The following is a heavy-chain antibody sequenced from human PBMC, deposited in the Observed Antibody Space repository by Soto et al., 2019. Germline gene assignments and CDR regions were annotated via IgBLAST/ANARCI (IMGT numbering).Heavy chain of an antibody. CDR3: AKDDRVFGRRYFDL. CDR2: IDHTYGGT. V-gene: IGHV3-23*01. CDR1: GFTFNTHA. Sequence: PGGSLRLSCTASGFTFNTHAMSWVRQTPGKGLEWVSTIDHTYGGTYYADSVKGRITISRDNSKNTLYLQMNSLRVEDTAVYYCAKDDRVFGRRYFDLWCPGTLLTVSS. J-gene: IGHJ2*01. D-gene: IGHD3-3*01.